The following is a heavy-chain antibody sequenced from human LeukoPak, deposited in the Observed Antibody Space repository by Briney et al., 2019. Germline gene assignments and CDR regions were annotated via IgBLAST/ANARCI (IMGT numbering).Heavy chain of an antibody. D-gene: IGHD3-22*01. CDR2: ISGSGCST. J-gene: IGHJ3*02. V-gene: IGHV3-23*01. CDR3: AKEAHDDSSGGDAFDI. Sequence: PGGSLRLSCAASGFTFSSYAMSWVRQAPGKGLEWVSAISGSGCSTYYADSVKGRFTISRANSKNTLYLQMNSLRDEDTAVYYCAKEAHDDSSGGDAFDIWGQGTMVTVSS. CDR1: GFTFSSYA.